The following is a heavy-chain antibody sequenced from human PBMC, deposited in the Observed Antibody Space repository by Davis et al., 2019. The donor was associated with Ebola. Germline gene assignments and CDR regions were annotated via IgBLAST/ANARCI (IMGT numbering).Heavy chain of an antibody. V-gene: IGHV3-30*18. Sequence: PGGSLRLSCAASGFTFDDYGMHWVRQAPGKGLEWVAVISNDGSEMYYADSVKGRFTISRDNTKNTLYLQLNSLTSEDTAVYYCAKETHRYCSGGTCYSFDHWGQGTLVTVSS. J-gene: IGHJ4*02. D-gene: IGHD2-15*01. CDR1: GFTFDDYG. CDR3: AKETHRYCSGGTCYSFDH. CDR2: ISNDGSEM.